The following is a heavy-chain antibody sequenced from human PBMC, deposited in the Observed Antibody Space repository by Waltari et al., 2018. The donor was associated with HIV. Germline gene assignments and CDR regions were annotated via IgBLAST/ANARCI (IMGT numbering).Heavy chain of an antibody. D-gene: IGHD3-10*01. V-gene: IGHV1-18*01. J-gene: IGHJ4*02. Sequence: QVQLVQSGAEVKPPGASVQLSCKASGYTFTSYAITWVRQATGQGPEWMGWISTNNGNTNYEQKFQGRVTMTTDASTSTVYMELRSLRSDDTAIYYCARDLYMGRGVISDYWGQGTLVTVSS. CDR3: ARDLYMGRGVISDY. CDR1: GYTFTSYA. CDR2: ISTNNGNT.